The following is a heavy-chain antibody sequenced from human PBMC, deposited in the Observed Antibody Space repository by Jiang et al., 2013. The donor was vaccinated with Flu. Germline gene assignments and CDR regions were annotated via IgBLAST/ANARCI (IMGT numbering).Heavy chain of an antibody. J-gene: IGHJ4*02. V-gene: IGHV6-1*01. CDR2: TYYRSQWYY. CDR1: VV. CDR3: ARGTNYFDY. Sequence: VVWNWIRLSPSRGLEWLGRTYYRSQWYYEYAVSVKGRISVNPDTSKNQFSLQLSSVTPEDTAVYYCARGTNYFDYWGQGTLVTVSS.